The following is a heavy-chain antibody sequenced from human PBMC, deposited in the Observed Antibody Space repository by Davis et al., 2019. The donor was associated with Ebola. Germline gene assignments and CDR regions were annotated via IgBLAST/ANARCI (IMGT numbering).Heavy chain of an antibody. CDR3: LTDAFDI. J-gene: IGHJ3*02. Sequence: GGSLRLSCAASGFTVSSNYMTWVRQAPGKGLEWVSAISGSGGSTYYADSVKGRFTVSRDSSKNTLYLQMNSLRPEDTAIYYCLTDAFDIWGQGTMVTVSS. CDR1: GFTVSSNY. V-gene: IGHV3-23*01. CDR2: ISGSGGST.